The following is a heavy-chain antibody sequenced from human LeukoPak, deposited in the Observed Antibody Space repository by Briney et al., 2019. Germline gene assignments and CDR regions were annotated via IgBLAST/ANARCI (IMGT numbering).Heavy chain of an antibody. J-gene: IGHJ4*02. CDR2: IKQDGSEK. V-gene: IGHV3-7*01. D-gene: IGHD3-10*01. Sequence: GGSLRLSCAASGFTFSSYWMSWVRQAPGKGLEWVANIKQDGSEKYYVDSVKGRFTISRDNAKNSLYLQMNSLRAEDTAVYYCARDVYGSGVGAQKRATTHDYFDYWGQGTLVTVSS. CDR3: ARDVYGSGVGAQKRATTHDYFDY. CDR1: GFTFSSYW.